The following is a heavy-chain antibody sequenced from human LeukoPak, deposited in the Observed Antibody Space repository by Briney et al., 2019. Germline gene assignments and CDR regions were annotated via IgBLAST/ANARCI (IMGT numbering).Heavy chain of an antibody. CDR2: IKQDGSEK. CDR1: GFTFSRYW. J-gene: IGHJ6*03. D-gene: IGHD3-10*01. V-gene: IGHV3-7*03. Sequence: PGGSLRLSCAASGFTFSRYWMTWVRQAPGKGLEWVANIKQDGSEKYYVDSVKGRFTISRDNSKNTLYLQMNSLRAEDTAVYYCARHGSITMVRGKRRYYYMDVWGKGTTVTISS. CDR3: ARHGSITMVRGKRRYYYMDV.